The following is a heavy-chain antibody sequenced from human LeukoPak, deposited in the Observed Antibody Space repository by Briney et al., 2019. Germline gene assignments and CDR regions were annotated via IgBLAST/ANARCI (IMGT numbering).Heavy chain of an antibody. J-gene: IGHJ4*02. CDR2: IYYSGST. CDR1: GGSISSSRDY. V-gene: IGHV4-39*01. CDR3: ARHVEIAVAGPIDY. D-gene: IGHD6-19*01. Sequence: PSETLSLTCTVSGGSISSSRDYWGWIRQPPGKGLEWIGSIYYSGSTYYNPSLKSRVTISVDTSKNQFSPKLSSVTAADTAVYYCARHVEIAVAGPIDYWGQGTLVTVSS.